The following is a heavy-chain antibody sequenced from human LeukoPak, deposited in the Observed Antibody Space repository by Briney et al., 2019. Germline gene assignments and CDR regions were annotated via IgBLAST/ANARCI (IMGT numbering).Heavy chain of an antibody. J-gene: IGHJ6*02. D-gene: IGHD3-10*01. CDR2: INHSGST. CDR1: GGSFSGYY. CDR3: ARSPMVRGVISTTYYYYYGMDV. V-gene: IGHV4-34*01. Sequence: SETLSLTCAVYGGSFSGYYWSWIRQPPGKGLEWIGEINHSGSTNYNPSLKSRVTISVDTSKNEFSLKLSSVTAADTAVYYCARSPMVRGVISTTYYYYYGMDVWGQGTTVTVSS.